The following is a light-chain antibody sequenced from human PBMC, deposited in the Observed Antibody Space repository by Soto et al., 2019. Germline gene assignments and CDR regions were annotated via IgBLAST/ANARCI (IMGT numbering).Light chain of an antibody. CDR2: EDI. V-gene: IGLV2-23*01. CDR3: CSYAGGTSVV. J-gene: IGLJ2*01. CDR1: SSDVGRYNL. Sequence: QSALTQPASVSGSPGQSITTSCTGTSSDVGRYNLVSWYQQHPGKAPKLMIYEDIERPSGVSNRFSGSKSGNTASLTISGLQTEDEAEYYCCSYAGGTSVVFGGGTKLTVL.